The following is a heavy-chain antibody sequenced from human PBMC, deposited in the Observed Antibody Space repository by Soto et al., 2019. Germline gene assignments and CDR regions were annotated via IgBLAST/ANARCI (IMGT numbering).Heavy chain of an antibody. CDR1: GFTFSSYA. J-gene: IGHJ6*02. CDR3: ASHYYDSSGYHMPVEDV. D-gene: IGHD3-22*01. Sequence: EVQLLESGGGLVQPGGSLRLSCAASGFTFSSYAMSWVRQAPGKGLEWVSAISGSGGSTYYADYVQGRFTISRDKSTNTLYLQMKSMRAEDTAVDYCASHYYDSSGYHMPVEDVWGQGTTVTVSS. CDR2: ISGSGGST. V-gene: IGHV3-23*01.